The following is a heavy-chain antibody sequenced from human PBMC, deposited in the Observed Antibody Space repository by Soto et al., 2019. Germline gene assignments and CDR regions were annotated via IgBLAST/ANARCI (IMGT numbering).Heavy chain of an antibody. D-gene: IGHD5-18*01. J-gene: IGHJ4*02. CDR3: AREGAWIQLWSSPFDY. Sequence: LQAHSLTYVISGDSVSSNSAAWSWIRLSPSRGLEWLGRTHYRSKWYNDYAVSVKSRITISPDTSKNQFTLQLNSVTPDDTAVYYCAREGAWIQLWSSPFDYWGQGTLVTVSS. V-gene: IGHV6-1*01. CDR2: THYRSKWYN. CDR1: GDSVSSNSAA.